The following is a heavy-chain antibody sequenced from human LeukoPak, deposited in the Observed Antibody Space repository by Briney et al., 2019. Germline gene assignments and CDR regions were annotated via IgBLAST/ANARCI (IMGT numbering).Heavy chain of an antibody. CDR1: GYSFNNYW. CDR2: IYPGDSDT. J-gene: IGHJ6*03. CDR3: ARHPCQGPCSSDYYYIDV. V-gene: IGHV5-51*01. D-gene: IGHD2-2*01. Sequence: HGESLKISCKGSGYSFNNYWIGWVRQMPGKGLEWMGIIYPGDSDTRYNPSFQGLVTFSADKSINTAYLQWSSLKASDTAIYFCARHPCQGPCSSDYYYIDVWGTGTTVTVSS.